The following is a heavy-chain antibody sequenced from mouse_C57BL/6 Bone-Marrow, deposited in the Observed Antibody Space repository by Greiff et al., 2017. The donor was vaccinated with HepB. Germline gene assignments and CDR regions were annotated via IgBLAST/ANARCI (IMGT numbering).Heavy chain of an antibody. CDR1: GFTFNTYA. CDR2: IRSKSSNYAT. J-gene: IGHJ4*01. Sequence: EVQGVESGGGLVQPKGSLKLSCAASGFTFNTYAMHWVRQAPGKGLEWVARIRSKSSNYATYYADSVKDRFTISRDDSQSMLYLQMNNLKTEDTAMYYCVREDYYGRGDYAMDYWGQGTSVTVSS. V-gene: IGHV10-3*01. D-gene: IGHD1-1*01. CDR3: VREDYYGRGDYAMDY.